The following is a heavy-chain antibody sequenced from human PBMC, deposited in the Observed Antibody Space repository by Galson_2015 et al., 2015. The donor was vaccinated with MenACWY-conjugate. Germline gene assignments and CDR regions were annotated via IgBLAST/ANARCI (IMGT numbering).Heavy chain of an antibody. Sequence: QSGAEVKKPGASVKVSCKASGFTFTSSAVQWVRQARGQRLEWIGWIVVGSGNTNYAQKFQERVTITRDMSTSTAYMELSSLRSEDTAVYYCAAESFPTGTTEGPAPHHWGQGTLVTVSS. CDR2: IVVGSGNT. CDR1: GFTFTSSA. D-gene: IGHD1-1*01. V-gene: IGHV1-58*01. J-gene: IGHJ5*02. CDR3: AAESFPTGTTEGPAPHH.